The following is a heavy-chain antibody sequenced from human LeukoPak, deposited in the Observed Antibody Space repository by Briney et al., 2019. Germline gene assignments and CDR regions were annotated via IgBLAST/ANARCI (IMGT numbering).Heavy chain of an antibody. CDR1: GFTFSSYG. V-gene: IGHV3-30*02. CDR3: ARDNRELLDAFDI. J-gene: IGHJ3*02. D-gene: IGHD1-26*01. Sequence: GGSLRLSCAASGFTFSSYGMHWVRQAPGKGLEWVAFIRYDGSNKYYADSVKGRFTISRDNSKNTLYLQMNSLRAEDTAVYYCARDNRELLDAFDIWGQGTMVTVSS. CDR2: IRYDGSNK.